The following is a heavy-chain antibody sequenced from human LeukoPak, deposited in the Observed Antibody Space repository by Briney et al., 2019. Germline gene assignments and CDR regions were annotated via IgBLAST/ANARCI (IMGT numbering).Heavy chain of an antibody. CDR1: GGSISSSSYY. V-gene: IGHV4-39*07. D-gene: IGHD2-2*01. CDR2: IYYSGST. CDR3: ARGCSSASCYYYYGMDV. J-gene: IGHJ6*02. Sequence: SETLSLTCTVSGGSISSSSYYWGWIRQPPGMGLEWIGSIYYSGSTYYNPSLKSRVTMSVDTSKNQFSLKLSSVTAADTAVYYCARGCSSASCYYYYGMDVWGQGTTVTVSS.